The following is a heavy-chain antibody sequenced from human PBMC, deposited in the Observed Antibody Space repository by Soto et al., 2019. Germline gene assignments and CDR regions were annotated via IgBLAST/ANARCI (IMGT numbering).Heavy chain of an antibody. V-gene: IGHV3-23*01. CDR1: GFTFSSYA. D-gene: IGHD2-15*01. J-gene: IGHJ4*02. Sequence: GGSLRLSCAASGFTFSSYAMSWVRQAPGKGLEWVSGISGSGGSTYYADSVKGRFTISRDNSKNTLYLQMNSLRAEDTAVYYCAKGREVVAASPPVFDYWGQGTLVTVSS. CDR3: AKGREVVAASPPVFDY. CDR2: ISGSGGST.